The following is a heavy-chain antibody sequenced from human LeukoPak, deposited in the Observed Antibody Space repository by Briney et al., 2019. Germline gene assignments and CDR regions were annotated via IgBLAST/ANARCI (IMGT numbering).Heavy chain of an antibody. J-gene: IGHJ4*02. CDR3: ARVGSGYSHRY. V-gene: IGHV4-34*01. Sequence: SESLSLTCAVYGGSFSGYYWSWIRQPPGKGLEWIGEINHSGSTNYNPSLKSRVTISVDTSKNQFSLKLSSVTAADTAVYYCARVGSGYSHRYWGQGTLVTVSS. CDR1: GGSFSGYY. CDR2: INHSGST. D-gene: IGHD3-22*01.